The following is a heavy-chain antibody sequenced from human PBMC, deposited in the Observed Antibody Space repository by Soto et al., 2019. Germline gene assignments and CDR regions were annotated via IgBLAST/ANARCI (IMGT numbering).Heavy chain of an antibody. CDR2: IHSSGST. CDR1: GGSMNSYH. V-gene: IGHV4-4*07. D-gene: IGHD6-13*01. J-gene: IGHJ5*02. Sequence: PSETLSLTCTVSGGSMNSYHWSWIRQPAGKGLEWIGHIHSSGSTNYNPSLKSRVTMSVDTSKNQFYLRLMSVTAADTAVYYCARDQGVAAAGITWFDPWGQGSLVTVSS. CDR3: ARDQGVAAAGITWFDP.